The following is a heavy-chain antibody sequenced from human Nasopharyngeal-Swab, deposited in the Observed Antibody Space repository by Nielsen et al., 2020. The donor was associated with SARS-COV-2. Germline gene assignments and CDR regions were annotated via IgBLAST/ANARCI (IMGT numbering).Heavy chain of an antibody. D-gene: IGHD3-22*01. Sequence: SETLSLTCAVYGGSFSGYYWSWIRQPPGKGLEWMGEINHSGSTNYNPSLKSRVTISVDTSKNQFSLKLSSVTAADTAVYYCARGRTSSYYYDSSGYYFDYWGQGTLVTVSS. CDR1: GGSFSGYY. V-gene: IGHV4-34*01. CDR2: INHSGST. J-gene: IGHJ4*02. CDR3: ARGRTSSYYYDSSGYYFDY.